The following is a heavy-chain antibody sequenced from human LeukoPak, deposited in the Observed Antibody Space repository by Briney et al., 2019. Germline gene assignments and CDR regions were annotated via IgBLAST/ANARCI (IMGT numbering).Heavy chain of an antibody. D-gene: IGHD6-19*01. J-gene: IGHJ4*02. CDR1: GFTFSDHY. CDR2: TRNKANSYTT. V-gene: IGHV3-72*01. CDR3: AREGYSSGWYWDY. Sequence: GGSLRLSCAASGFTFSDHYMDWVRQAPGKGLEWVGRTRNKANSYTTEYAASVKGRFTISRDDSKNSLYLQMNSLKTEDAAVYYCAREGYSSGWYWDYWGQGTLVTVSS.